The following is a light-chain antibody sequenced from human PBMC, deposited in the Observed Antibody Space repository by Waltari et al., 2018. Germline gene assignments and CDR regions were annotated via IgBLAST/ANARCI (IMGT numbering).Light chain of an antibody. CDR1: SSAVGIYTL. J-gene: IGLJ3*02. CDR2: EVT. CDR3: CSYTDSGTLV. Sequence: CALTQPAFASGSPGQSTTIPCTGTSSAVGIYTLASWYQQHPGKAPKCMIYEVTKRPSGVSNRFSGSKSGNTASLTISGLQTEDEADYYCCSYTDSGTLVFGGGTKVTVL. V-gene: IGLV2-23*02.